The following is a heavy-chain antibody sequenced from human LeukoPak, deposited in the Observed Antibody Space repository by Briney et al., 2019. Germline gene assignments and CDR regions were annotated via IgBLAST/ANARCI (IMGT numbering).Heavy chain of an antibody. CDR3: ARDGGYSSSFDP. Sequence: LRLSCAASGFTFSDYYMSWIRQAPGKGLEWIGYIYYSGSTNYNPSLKSRVTISVDTSKNQFSLKLGSVTAADTAVYYCARDGGYSSSFDPWGQGTQVTVSS. CDR2: IYYSGST. CDR1: GFTFSDYY. D-gene: IGHD6-19*01. V-gene: IGHV4-59*12. J-gene: IGHJ5*02.